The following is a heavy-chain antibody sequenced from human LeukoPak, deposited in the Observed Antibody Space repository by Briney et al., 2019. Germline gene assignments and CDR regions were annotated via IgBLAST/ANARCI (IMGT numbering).Heavy chain of an antibody. D-gene: IGHD2-15*01. CDR1: GGSFSGYY. CDR2: VNHSGST. V-gene: IGHV4-34*01. Sequence: SETLSLTCAVYGGSFSGYYWSWIRQPPGKGLEWIGEVNHSGSTYYNPSLKSRVTISVDTSKNQFSLKLSSVTAADTAVYYCAKGGKAGVVVVAADNWFDPWGQGTLVTVSS. J-gene: IGHJ5*02. CDR3: AKGGKAGVVVVAADNWFDP.